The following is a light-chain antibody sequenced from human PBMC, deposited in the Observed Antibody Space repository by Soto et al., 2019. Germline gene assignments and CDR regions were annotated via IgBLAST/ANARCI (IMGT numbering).Light chain of an antibody. V-gene: IGLV2-14*01. CDR1: SSDVGGYDY. J-gene: IGLJ1*01. CDR2: EVT. Sequence: QSVLTQPASVSGSPGQSITISCTGTSSDVGGYDYVSWYQQHPGNAPKLMIFEVTNRPSGVSNRFSGSKSGNTASLTISGLRAEDEADYYCSSFRSTSTLPYVFGTGTKLTVL. CDR3: SSFRSTSTLPYV.